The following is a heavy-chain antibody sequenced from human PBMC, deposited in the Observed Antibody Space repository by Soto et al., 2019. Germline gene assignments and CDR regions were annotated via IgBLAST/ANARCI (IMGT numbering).Heavy chain of an antibody. CDR1: GFTFSSYN. J-gene: IGHJ4*02. Sequence: EVQLVESGGGLVKPGGSLRLSCAASGFTFSSYNMNWVRQAPGKGLEWVSSISSSGSYIYYADSVKGRFTISRDNAKNSLYLQMNSLRAEDTAVYYCARWKQQPGFDYWGQGTLVTVSS. CDR3: ARWKQQPGFDY. CDR2: ISSSGSYI. V-gene: IGHV3-21*01. D-gene: IGHD6-13*01.